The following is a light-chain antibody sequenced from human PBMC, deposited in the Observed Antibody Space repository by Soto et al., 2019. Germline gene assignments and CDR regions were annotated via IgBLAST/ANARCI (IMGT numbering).Light chain of an antibody. CDR1: QSISNH. CDR2: AAS. J-gene: IGKJ1*01. CDR3: QQSYSSPPT. V-gene: IGKV1-39*01. Sequence: DIEMSQSPSSLSASVGDRVIITCRASQSISNHLNWYQQKPGKAPKLLIFAASSLQSGVPSRLSGSRSGPDFTLTISSLQPEDFATYYCQQSYSSPPTFGQGTKVDIK.